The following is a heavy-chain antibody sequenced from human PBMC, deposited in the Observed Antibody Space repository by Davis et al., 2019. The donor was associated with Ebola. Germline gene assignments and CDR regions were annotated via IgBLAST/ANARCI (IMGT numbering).Heavy chain of an antibody. CDR3: AKDKWGIVGAPDY. D-gene: IGHD1-26*01. V-gene: IGHV3-30*18. Sequence: GESLKISCAASGFIFSTYAMSWVRQAPGKGLEWVAVISYDGSNKYYADSVKGRFTISRDNSKNTLYLQMNSLRAEDTAVYYCAKDKWGIVGAPDYWGQGTLVTVSS. J-gene: IGHJ4*02. CDR2: ISYDGSNK. CDR1: GFIFSTYA.